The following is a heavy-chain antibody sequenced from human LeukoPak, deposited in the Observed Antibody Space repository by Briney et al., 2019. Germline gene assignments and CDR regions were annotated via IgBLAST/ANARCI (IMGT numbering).Heavy chain of an antibody. D-gene: IGHD2-2*01. CDR1: GFTFSSYA. CDR3: ASLLPAAPRGGWFDP. V-gene: IGHV3-23*01. Sequence: PGGSLRPSCAASGFTFSSYAMSWVRQAPGKGLEWVSAISGSGGSTYYADSVKGRFTISRDNSKNTLYLQMNSLRAEDTAVYYCASLLPAAPRGGWFDPWGQGTLVTVSS. CDR2: ISGSGGST. J-gene: IGHJ5*02.